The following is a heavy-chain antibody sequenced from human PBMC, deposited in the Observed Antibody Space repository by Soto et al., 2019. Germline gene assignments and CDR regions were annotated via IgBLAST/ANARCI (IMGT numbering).Heavy chain of an antibody. CDR1: GGTFSSYA. D-gene: IGHD3-22*01. CDR3: ARVVRYYDSSGYSHALFDY. V-gene: IGHV1-69*06. CDR2: IIPIFGTA. Sequence: ASVKVSCKASGGTFSSYAISWVRQAPGQGLEWMGGIIPIFGTANYAQKFQGRVTITADKSTSTAYMELSSLRSEDTAVYYCARVVRYYDSSGYSHALFDYWGQGTLVTVSS. J-gene: IGHJ4*02.